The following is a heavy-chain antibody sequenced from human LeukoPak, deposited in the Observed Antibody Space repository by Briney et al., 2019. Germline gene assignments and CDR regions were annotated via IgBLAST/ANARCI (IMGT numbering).Heavy chain of an antibody. CDR2: TNPNSVGT. V-gene: IGHV1-2*02. CDR1: GYTFTGDY. D-gene: IGHD3-10*01. CDR3: ARVDGSGSDYLFDY. Sequence: SVKLSCKASGYTFTGDYMPWARYATGQGRDWMGLTNPNSVGTTYAQKFSSRVTLTQDTSISTTSPELSRLRSADTALCYCARVDGSGSDYLFDYWGQGTLVTVSS. J-gene: IGHJ4*02.